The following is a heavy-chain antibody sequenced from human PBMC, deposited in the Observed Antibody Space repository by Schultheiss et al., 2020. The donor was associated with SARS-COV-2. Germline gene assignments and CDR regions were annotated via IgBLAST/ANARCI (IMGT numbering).Heavy chain of an antibody. J-gene: IGHJ4*02. CDR2: IYYSGST. CDR1: GGSISSGGYY. D-gene: IGHD2-21*02. V-gene: IGHV4-61*08. CDR3: ARESYDPYCGGDCFIAFDY. Sequence: GSLRLSCTVSGGSISSGGYYWSWIRQHPGKGLEWIGYIYYSGSTNYNPSLKSRVTISVDTSKNQFSLKLSSVTAADTAVYYCARESYDPYCGGDCFIAFDYWGQGTLVTVSS.